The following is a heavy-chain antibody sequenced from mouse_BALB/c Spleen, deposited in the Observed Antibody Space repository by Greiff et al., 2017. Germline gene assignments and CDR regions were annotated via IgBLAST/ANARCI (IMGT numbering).Heavy chain of an antibody. CDR2: IRNKANGYTT. J-gene: IGHJ2*01. D-gene: IGHD1-1*01. Sequence: EVNLVESGGGLVQPGGSLRLSCATSGFTFTDYYMSWVRQPPGKALEWLGFIRNKANGYTTEYSASVKGRFTISRDNSQSILYLQMNTLRAEDSATYYCARDKDYYGSYFDYWGQGTTLTVSS. CDR3: ARDKDYYGSYFDY. V-gene: IGHV7-3*02. CDR1: GFTFTDYY.